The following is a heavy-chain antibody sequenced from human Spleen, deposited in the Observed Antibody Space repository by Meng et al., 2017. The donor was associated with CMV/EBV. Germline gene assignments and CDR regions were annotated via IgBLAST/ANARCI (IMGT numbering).Heavy chain of an antibody. Sequence: GPLQQWGAVLLKPSETLSLTCAVYGGSFSGYYWSWIRQPPGKGLEWIGEINHSGSTNYNPSLKSRVTISVDTSKNQFSLKLSSVTAADTAVYYCARGGRGLMSPYSNYGGWFDPWGQGTLVTVSS. J-gene: IGHJ5*02. CDR2: INHSGST. D-gene: IGHD4-11*01. V-gene: IGHV4-34*01. CDR3: ARGGRGLMSPYSNYGGWFDP. CDR1: GGSFSGYY.